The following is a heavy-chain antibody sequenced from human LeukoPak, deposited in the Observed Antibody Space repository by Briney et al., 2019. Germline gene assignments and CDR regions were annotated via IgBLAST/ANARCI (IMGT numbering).Heavy chain of an antibody. D-gene: IGHD3-10*01. V-gene: IGHV4-4*07. CDR3: ARETMVRGVIIATFLIDY. CDR1: GGSISSYY. Sequence: SETLSLTCTVSGGSISSYYWSWIRQPAGKGLEWIGRIYSSGSSNYNPSLKSRVTMSVDMSKNQFSLKLSSVTAADTAVYYCARETMVRGVIIATFLIDYWGQGNLVTVSS. J-gene: IGHJ4*02. CDR2: IYSSGSS.